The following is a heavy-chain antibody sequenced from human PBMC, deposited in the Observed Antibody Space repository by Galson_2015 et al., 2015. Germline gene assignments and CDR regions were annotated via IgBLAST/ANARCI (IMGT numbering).Heavy chain of an antibody. Sequence: VLYSGGITYYADSVKGRFTISRDNSKNTLYLQMNSLRAEDTAVYYCASIFGAYYFDYWGQGTLVTVSS. V-gene: IGHV3-53*01. CDR3: ASIFGAYYFDY. D-gene: IGHD3-3*01. J-gene: IGHJ4*02. CDR2: LYSGGIT.